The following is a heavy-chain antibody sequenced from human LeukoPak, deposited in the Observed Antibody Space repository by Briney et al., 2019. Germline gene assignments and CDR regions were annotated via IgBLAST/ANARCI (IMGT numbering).Heavy chain of an antibody. CDR3: ARLAPLPGRSSSTSSSMDV. CDR2: IYYSGST. V-gene: IGHV4-39*07. J-gene: IGHJ6*02. D-gene: IGHD2-2*01. CDR1: GGSISSSSYY. Sequence: SETLSLTCTVSGGSISSSSYYWGWIRQPPGKGLEWIGSIYYSGSTNYNPSLKSRVTISVDTSKNQFSLKLSSVTAADTAVYYCARLAPLPGRSSSTSSSMDVWGQGTTVTVSS.